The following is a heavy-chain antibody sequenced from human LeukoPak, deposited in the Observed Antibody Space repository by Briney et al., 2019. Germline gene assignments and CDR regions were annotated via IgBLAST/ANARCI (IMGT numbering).Heavy chain of an antibody. CDR3: ARDRALVVVVAARGPRGFDY. D-gene: IGHD2-15*01. V-gene: IGHV3-7*01. CDR1: GFTFSSSW. Sequence: GGSLRLSCVASGFTFSSSWMNWVRQAPGKGLEWVANIKQDGSEKYYVDSVKGRFTISRDNAKNSLYLQMNSLRAEDTAVYYCARDRALVVVVAARGPRGFDYWGQGTLVTVSS. J-gene: IGHJ4*02. CDR2: IKQDGSEK.